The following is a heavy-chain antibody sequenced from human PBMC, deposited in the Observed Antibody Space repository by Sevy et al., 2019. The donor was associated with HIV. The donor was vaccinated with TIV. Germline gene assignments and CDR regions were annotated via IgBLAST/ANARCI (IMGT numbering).Heavy chain of an antibody. CDR1: GFTFSSYW. CDR2: IKQDGSEK. Sequence: VGSLRLSCAASGFTFSSYWMSWVRQAPGKGLEWVANIKQDGSEKYYVDSVKGRFTISRDNAKNSLYLQMNSLRAEDTAVYYCARSPANNYWPYYYGMDVWGQGTTVTVSS. V-gene: IGHV3-7*01. J-gene: IGHJ6*02. D-gene: IGHD2-8*02. CDR3: ARSPANNYWPYYYGMDV.